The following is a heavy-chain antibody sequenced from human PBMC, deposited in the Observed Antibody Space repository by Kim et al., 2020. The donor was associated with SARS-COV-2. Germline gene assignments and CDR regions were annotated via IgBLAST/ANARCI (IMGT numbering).Heavy chain of an antibody. D-gene: IGHD6-13*01. CDR3: ARSWSSSWYGAFDI. J-gene: IGHJ3*02. V-gene: IGHV4-59*01. Sequence: TPPLKSRVTISVDTSKNQFSLKLSAVTAADTAVYYCARSWSSSWYGAFDIWGQGTRVTVSS.